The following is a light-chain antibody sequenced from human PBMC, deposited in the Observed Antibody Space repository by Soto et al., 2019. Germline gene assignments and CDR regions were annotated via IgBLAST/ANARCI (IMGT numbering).Light chain of an antibody. V-gene: IGKV4-1*01. CDR1: QSLLYSSNKKNY. CDR2: WAS. J-gene: IGKJ5*01. Sequence: DIVMTQSPDSLAISLGERATINCKSSQSLLYSSNKKNYLGWYQQKPVQPPKLLIYWASTRESGVPDRFSGSGSGTDFTLTISGLQAEDVAVYYCQQSLSTPFTFGQGTRLEMK. CDR3: QQSLSTPFT.